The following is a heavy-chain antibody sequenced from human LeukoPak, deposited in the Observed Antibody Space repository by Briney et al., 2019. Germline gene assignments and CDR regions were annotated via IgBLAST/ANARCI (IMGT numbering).Heavy chain of an antibody. D-gene: IGHD2-8*02. CDR2: TYHRSKWYS. V-gene: IGHV6-1*01. Sequence: SQTLSLTCPISGDSVSSNSAAWNWIRQSPSRGLEWLGRTYHRSKWYSESALSLKGRITVNPDTSKNQFSLQLNSVGPEDTAVYYCARTTGHFDYWGQGTLVTVSS. CDR3: ARTTGHFDY. J-gene: IGHJ4*02. CDR1: GDSVSSNSAA.